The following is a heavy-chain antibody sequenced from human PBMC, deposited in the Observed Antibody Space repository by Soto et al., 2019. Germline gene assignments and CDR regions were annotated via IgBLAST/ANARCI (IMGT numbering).Heavy chain of an antibody. CDR3: ARDLSSSSLGDFDI. CDR1: GGTFSSYA. V-gene: IGHV1-69*13. D-gene: IGHD6-6*01. J-gene: IGHJ3*02. Sequence: GASVKVSCKASGGTFSSYAISWVRQAPGQGLEWMGGIIPIFGTANYAQKFQGRVTITADESTSTAYMELSSLRSEDTAVYYCARDLSSSSLGDFDIWGQGTMITVSS. CDR2: IIPIFGTA.